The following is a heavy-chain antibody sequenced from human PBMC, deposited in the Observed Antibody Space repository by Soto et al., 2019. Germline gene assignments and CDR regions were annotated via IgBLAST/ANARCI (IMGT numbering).Heavy chain of an antibody. CDR1: GGTFSSYA. V-gene: IGHV1-69*13. CDR2: IIPIFGTA. CDR3: ARGRWAAAFLDY. Sequence: EASVKVSCKASGGTFSSYAISWVRQAPGQGLEWMGGIIPIFGTANYAQKFQGRVTITADESTSTAYMELSSLRSEDTAVYYCARGRWAAAFLDYWGQGTLVTVSS. J-gene: IGHJ4*02. D-gene: IGHD6-13*01.